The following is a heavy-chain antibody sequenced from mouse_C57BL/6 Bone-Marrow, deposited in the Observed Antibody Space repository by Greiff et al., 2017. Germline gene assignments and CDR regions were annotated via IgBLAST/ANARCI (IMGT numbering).Heavy chain of an antibody. CDR3: AHYYDYEEFAY. CDR2: ISSGSSTI. V-gene: IGHV5-17*01. Sequence: EVKLVESGGGLVKPGGSLKLSCAASGFTFSDYGMHWVRQAPEKGLEWVAYISSGSSTIYYADTVKGRFTISRDNAKNTLFLQMTSLRSEDTAMXYCAHYYDYEEFAYWGQGTLVTVSA. D-gene: IGHD2-4*01. J-gene: IGHJ3*01. CDR1: GFTFSDYG.